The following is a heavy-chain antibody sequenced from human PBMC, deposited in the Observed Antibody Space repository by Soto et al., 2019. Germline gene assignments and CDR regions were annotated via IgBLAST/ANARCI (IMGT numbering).Heavy chain of an antibody. CDR3: ARLPLEFDDSSGYSTGPFDY. V-gene: IGHV4-59*01. CDR1: GGSISSYY. Sequence: PSETLSLTCTVSGGSISSYYWSWIRQPPGKGLEWIGYIYYSGSTNYNPSLKSRVTISVDTSKNQFSLKLSSVTAADTAVYYCARLPLEFDDSSGYSTGPFDYWGQGTLVTVSS. J-gene: IGHJ4*02. CDR2: IYYSGST. D-gene: IGHD3-22*01.